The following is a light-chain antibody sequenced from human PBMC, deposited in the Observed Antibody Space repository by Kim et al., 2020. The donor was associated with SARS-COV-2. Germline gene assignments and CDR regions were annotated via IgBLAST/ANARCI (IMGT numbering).Light chain of an antibody. V-gene: IGLV3-1*01. Sequence: SYELTQPPSVSVSPGQTASITCSGDKLGDKYACWYQQKPGQFPVLVIYQDSKRPSGIPERFSGSNSGNTATLTISGTQAMDEADYYCQAWDSSISVVFGG. J-gene: IGLJ2*01. CDR3: QAWDSSISVV. CDR1: KLGDKY. CDR2: QDS.